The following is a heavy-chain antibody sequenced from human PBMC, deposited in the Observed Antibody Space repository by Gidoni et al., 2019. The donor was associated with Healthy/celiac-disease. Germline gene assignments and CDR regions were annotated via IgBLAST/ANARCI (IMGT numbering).Heavy chain of an antibody. CDR2: IDWDDDK. Sequence: QVTLRESGPALVKPTQTLTLTCTFSGFSLSTSGMCVSWIRQPPGKALEWLARIDWDDDKYYSPSLKTRLTISKDTSKNQVVLTMTNMDPVDTATYYCARTPIVVVPAANFHYYYMDVWGKRDHGHRLL. V-gene: IGHV2-70*15. D-gene: IGHD2-2*01. CDR1: GFSLSTSGMC. CDR3: ARTPIVVVPAANFHYYYMDV. J-gene: IGHJ6*03.